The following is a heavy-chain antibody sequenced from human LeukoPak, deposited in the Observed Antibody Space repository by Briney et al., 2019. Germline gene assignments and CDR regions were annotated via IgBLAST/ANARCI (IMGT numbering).Heavy chain of an antibody. D-gene: IGHD4-11*01. CDR2: INAGIGNT. CDR1: GYTFTSYA. CDR3: ATTTSVNFDY. J-gene: IGHJ4*02. Sequence: ASVKVSCKASGYTFTSYAMHWVRQAPGQRLEWMGWINAGIGNTKYSQKFQGRVTITRDTSTSTVYMELSSLRSEDTAVYYCATTTSVNFDYWGQGTLVTVSS. V-gene: IGHV1-3*01.